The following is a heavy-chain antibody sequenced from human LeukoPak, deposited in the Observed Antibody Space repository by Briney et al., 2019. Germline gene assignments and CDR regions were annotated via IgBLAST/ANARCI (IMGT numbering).Heavy chain of an antibody. CDR1: GGSISSSTYY. J-gene: IGHJ5*02. D-gene: IGHD3-10*01. CDR2: IYYSGST. V-gene: IGHV4-39*01. Sequence: KPSETLSLTCTVSGGSISSSTYYWGWIRQPPGKGLEWNGSIYYSGSTYYNPSLKSRVTISVDTSKNQFSLMLSSVTAADTAVYYCARRVIMSSSWFDPWGQGTLVTVSS. CDR3: ARRVIMSSSWFDP.